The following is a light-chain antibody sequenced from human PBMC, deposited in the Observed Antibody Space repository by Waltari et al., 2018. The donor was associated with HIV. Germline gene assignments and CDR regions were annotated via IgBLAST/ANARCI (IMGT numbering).Light chain of an antibody. CDR2: KAS. CDR1: QSISSW. V-gene: IGKV1-5*03. J-gene: IGKJ2*01. Sequence: DIQMTQSPSTLSASVGDRVTITCRASQSISSWLAWYQQKQGKAPKLLIYKASSLESGVPSRFSGSRSGTEFTLTISSLQPDDFSTYYCQQYNTYPYTFGQGTKLEIK. CDR3: QQYNTYPYT.